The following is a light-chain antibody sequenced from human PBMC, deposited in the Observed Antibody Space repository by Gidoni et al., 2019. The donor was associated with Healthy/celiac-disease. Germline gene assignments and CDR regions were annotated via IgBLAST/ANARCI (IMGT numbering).Light chain of an antibody. CDR2: DAS. J-gene: IGKJ3*01. CDR1: QSVSSY. V-gene: IGKV3-11*01. CDR3: QQSSNFIFT. Sequence: ENVLTQSPATLSLSPGERATLSCRASQSVSSYLAWYQQKPGQAPRLLIYDASNRATGIPARFSGSGSGTDFTLTSSSLEPEDFAVYYCQQSSNFIFTFGPGTKVDIK.